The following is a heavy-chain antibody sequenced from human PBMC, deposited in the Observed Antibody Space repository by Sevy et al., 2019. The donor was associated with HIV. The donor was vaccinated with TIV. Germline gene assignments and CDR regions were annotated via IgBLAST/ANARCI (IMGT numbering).Heavy chain of an antibody. J-gene: IGHJ6*02. CDR1: GFTLSNNH. CDR3: ARDNLALDV. CDR2: MWYDGSNE. V-gene: IGHV3-33*01. Sequence: GGSLRLSCAASGFTLSNNHMHWVRQAPGKGLEWVAVMWYDGSNEYYADSVKGRFTISRDNSKNTLDLQMNSLRAEDTAVYYCARDNLALDVWGQGTTVTVS.